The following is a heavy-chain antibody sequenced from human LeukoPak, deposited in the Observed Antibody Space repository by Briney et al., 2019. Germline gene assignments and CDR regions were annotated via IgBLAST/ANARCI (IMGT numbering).Heavy chain of an antibody. Sequence: SETLSLTFTVSGGSISNYYWSWIRQPPGKGLEWIGYVYYSGTTNYNSSLRGRVTISVDMSKNQLSLKLNSVTAADTAVYYCARIVPYNYGYVDYWGQGTLVTVSS. J-gene: IGHJ4*02. CDR2: VYYSGTT. CDR3: ARIVPYNYGYVDY. D-gene: IGHD5-18*01. V-gene: IGHV4-59*01. CDR1: GGSISNYY.